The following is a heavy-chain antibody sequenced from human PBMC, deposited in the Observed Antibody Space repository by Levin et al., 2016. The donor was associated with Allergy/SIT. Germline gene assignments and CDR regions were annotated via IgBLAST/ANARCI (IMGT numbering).Heavy chain of an antibody. V-gene: IGHV5-51*01. Sequence: VRQMPGKGLEWMGIIYPGDSDTRYSPSFQGQVTISADKSISTAYLQWSSLKASDTAMYYCARHADGWFGAHYYYGMDVWGQGTTVTVSS. D-gene: IGHD3-10*01. J-gene: IGHJ6*02. CDR3: ARHADGWFGAHYYYGMDV. CDR2: IYPGDSDT.